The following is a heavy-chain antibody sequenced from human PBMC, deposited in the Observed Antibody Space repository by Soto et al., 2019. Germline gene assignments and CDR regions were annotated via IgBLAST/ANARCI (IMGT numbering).Heavy chain of an antibody. CDR1: GFTFSNYV. CDR2: ISGSGGSM. Sequence: GGSLRLSCEASGFTFSNYVMSWVRQAPGKGLEWVSAISGSGGSMYYADSVKGRFTLSRDNAKNTLYLQMNSLRAEDTAVYYCAKEMYSVKYSGYDYPEPLDYWGQGTLVTVSS. D-gene: IGHD5-12*01. J-gene: IGHJ4*02. CDR3: AKEMYSVKYSGYDYPEPLDY. V-gene: IGHV3-23*01.